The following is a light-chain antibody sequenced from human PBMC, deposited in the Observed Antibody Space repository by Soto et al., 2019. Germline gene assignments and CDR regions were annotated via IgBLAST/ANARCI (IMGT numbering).Light chain of an antibody. CDR2: NVN. V-gene: IGLV2-11*01. J-gene: IGLJ2*01. CDR1: SSDVGSYDY. CDR3: AAWDDSLNGQGV. Sequence: QSALIQPPSVSGSPGQSVTISCTGTSSDVGSYDYVSWYQQHPGTVPKPMIYNVNTQPSGVPDRFSGSKSGNTASMAISGLQSEDEADYYCAAWDDSLNGQGVFGGGTKLTVL.